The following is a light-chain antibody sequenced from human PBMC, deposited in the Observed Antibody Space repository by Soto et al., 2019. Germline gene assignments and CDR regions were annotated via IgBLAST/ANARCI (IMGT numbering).Light chain of an antibody. CDR3: QQGHNWPLT. CDR1: QSINSE. J-gene: IGKJ2*01. Sequence: EIVMTQSPATLSLSPGERAALSCRASQSINSELAWYQQKPGQPPRLLIYGASTRATGVPARFTGSESGSECPLTVSGLQSEDFGVYYCQQGHNWPLTFGQGTRLEI. V-gene: IGKV3-15*01. CDR2: GAS.